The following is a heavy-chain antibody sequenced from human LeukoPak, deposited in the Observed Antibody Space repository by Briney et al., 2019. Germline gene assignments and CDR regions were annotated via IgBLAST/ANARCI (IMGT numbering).Heavy chain of an antibody. J-gene: IGHJ4*02. Sequence: PGGSLRLSCAASGFTFSHYWMSWVRQAPGKGLEWVANIKQDGSEKYYVDSVKSRFSISRDNAQNSLYLQMNSLRAEDTAMYYCARARWVNGLYYFDYWGQGTLVTVSS. D-gene: IGHD2-8*01. CDR2: IKQDGSEK. CDR3: ARARWVNGLYYFDY. V-gene: IGHV3-7*01. CDR1: GFTFSHYW.